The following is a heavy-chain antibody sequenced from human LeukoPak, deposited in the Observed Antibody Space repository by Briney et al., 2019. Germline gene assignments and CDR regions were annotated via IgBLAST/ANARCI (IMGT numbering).Heavy chain of an antibody. J-gene: IGHJ5*02. CDR1: GFTFSSYS. D-gene: IGHD6-13*01. Sequence: KPGGSLRLSCAASGFTFSSYSMNWVRQAPGKGLEWVSSISSSSSYIYYADSVKGRFTISRDNAKNSLYLQMNSLRAEDTALYYCAKGSGSSWANWFDPWGQGTLVTVSS. CDR2: ISSSSSYI. CDR3: AKGSGSSWANWFDP. V-gene: IGHV3-21*04.